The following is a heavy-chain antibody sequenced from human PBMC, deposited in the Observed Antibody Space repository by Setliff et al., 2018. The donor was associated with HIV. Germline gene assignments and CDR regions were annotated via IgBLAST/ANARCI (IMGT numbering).Heavy chain of an antibody. CDR3: AKDLGNYYYMDV. D-gene: IGHD3-10*01. Sequence: GGSLRLSCAASGFTSISYAMSWVRQAPGKGLEWVSAISGSGGSTYYADSVKGRFTISRDNSKNTLYLRLNSLRAEDTAIYYCAKDLGNYYYMDVWGKGTTVTVSS. J-gene: IGHJ6*03. CDR1: GFTSISYA. CDR2: ISGSGGST. V-gene: IGHV3-23*01.